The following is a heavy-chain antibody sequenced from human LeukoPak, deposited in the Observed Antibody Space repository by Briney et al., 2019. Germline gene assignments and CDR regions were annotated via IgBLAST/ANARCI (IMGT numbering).Heavy chain of an antibody. Sequence: KPSVTLSLTCTVAGGSISSYYWSWIRQPPGKGLEWTGYIDNSGSTRYDPSLKSRVTISVDSSKNQFSLKLSDVTAADTAVYYCARGPQRGYSYGPNDAFDIWGQGTMVTVSS. D-gene: IGHD5-18*01. CDR2: IDNSGST. CDR1: GGSISSYY. J-gene: IGHJ3*02. V-gene: IGHV4-59*01. CDR3: ARGPQRGYSYGPNDAFDI.